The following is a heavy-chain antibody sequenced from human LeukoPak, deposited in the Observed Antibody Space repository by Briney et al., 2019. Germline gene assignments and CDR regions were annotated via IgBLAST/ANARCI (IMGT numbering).Heavy chain of an antibody. CDR2: IKSGAEAGTT. CDR1: GFTITNAW. Sequence: GGSLRLSCAASGFTITNAWMSWVRQAPGKGLEWVGRIKSGAEAGTTEYAAPVKGRFTISRDDSRNTLYLQMNGLKTEDTAMYYCATVGYTDYGPHIDYWGQGTLVTVSS. J-gene: IGHJ4*02. D-gene: IGHD4-17*01. V-gene: IGHV3-15*01. CDR3: ATVGYTDYGPHIDY.